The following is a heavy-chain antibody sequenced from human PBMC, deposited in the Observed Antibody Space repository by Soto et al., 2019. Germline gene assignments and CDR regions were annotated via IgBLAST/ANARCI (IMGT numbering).Heavy chain of an antibody. CDR3: ARGGAAVVIPYAY. CDR2: IKTDGSVT. CDR1: RFSFSYYE. J-gene: IGHJ4*02. Sequence: GGSLRLSCSASRFSFSYYEMIWVRQAPGKGLVWASRIKTDGSVTTYADSVKGRFTISRDNAKNTLYLQMNSPTAEDTAVYFCARGGAAVVIPYAYRGQGPLVPVSA. V-gene: IGHV3-74*01. D-gene: IGHD3-3*01.